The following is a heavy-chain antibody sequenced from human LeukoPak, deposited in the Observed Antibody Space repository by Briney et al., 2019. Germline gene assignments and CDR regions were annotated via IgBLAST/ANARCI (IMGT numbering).Heavy chain of an antibody. D-gene: IGHD3-16*01. CDR2: INPNSGDT. J-gene: IGHJ6*02. Sequence: GASVKVSCKASGYSFTGDFMQCVRQAPGQGLEWMGWINPNSGDTNYAQKFQGRVTMTRDTSISTAYMELSRLRSDDAAVYYCARRFYYAMDVWGQGTTVTVSS. V-gene: IGHV1-2*02. CDR1: GYSFTGDF. CDR3: ARRFYYAMDV.